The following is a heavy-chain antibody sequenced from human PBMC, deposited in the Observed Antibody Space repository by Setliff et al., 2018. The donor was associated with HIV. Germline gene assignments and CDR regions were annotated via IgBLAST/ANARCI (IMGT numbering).Heavy chain of an antibody. V-gene: IGHV4-61*02. Sequence: SETLSLTCTVSGDSINSGSYHWNWIRQPAGKGLEWIGRIYISRSANYNPSLKSRVTISVDTSKNQFSLKLSSVTAADTAIYYCAREDSSSWYSSLSFWGQGTLVTVSS. CDR1: GDSINSGSYH. D-gene: IGHD6-13*01. J-gene: IGHJ1*01. CDR3: AREDSSSWYSSLSF. CDR2: IYISRSA.